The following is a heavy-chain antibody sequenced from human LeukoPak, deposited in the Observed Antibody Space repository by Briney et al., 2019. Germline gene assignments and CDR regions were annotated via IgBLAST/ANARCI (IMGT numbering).Heavy chain of an antibody. D-gene: IGHD5-24*01. J-gene: IGHJ4*02. CDR3: ARGRDRSKAGDH. Sequence: PSETLSLTCDVYGGSYDDYYCSWLRQPPGKGLEWLGEIHPSGIFYYNSSLMSRVTISIDTSKSQFSLRLTSVTAADTAFYYCARGRDRSKAGDHWGQGSLVTVSS. CDR2: IHPSGIF. V-gene: IGHV4-34*01. CDR1: GGSYDDYY.